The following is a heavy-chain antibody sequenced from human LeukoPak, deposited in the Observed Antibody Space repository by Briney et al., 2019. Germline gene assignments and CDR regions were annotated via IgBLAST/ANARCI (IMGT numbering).Heavy chain of an antibody. CDR3: ARVTVGATTYYYGMDV. Sequence: GGSLRLSCAASGVTFSSYGMHWVRQAPGKGLEWVAVIWYDGSNKYYADSVKGRFTISRDNSKNTLYLQMNSLRAKDTAVYYCARVTVGATTYYYGMDVWGQGTTVTVSS. J-gene: IGHJ6*02. V-gene: IGHV3-33*01. CDR1: GVTFSSYG. D-gene: IGHD1-26*01. CDR2: IWYDGSNK.